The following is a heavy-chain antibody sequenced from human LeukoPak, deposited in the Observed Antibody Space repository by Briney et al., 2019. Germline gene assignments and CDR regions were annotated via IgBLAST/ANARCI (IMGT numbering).Heavy chain of an antibody. V-gene: IGHV3-7*05. J-gene: IGHJ4*02. Sequence: GGSLRLSCAASGFTVSSNFMSWVRQAPGKGLEWVANIKQDGSEKYYVDSVKGRFTISRDNAKNSLYLQMNSLRAEDTAVYHCVRGSGWYDYSGQGTLVTVSS. CDR2: IKQDGSEK. CDR3: VRGSGWYDY. D-gene: IGHD6-19*01. CDR1: GFTVSSNF.